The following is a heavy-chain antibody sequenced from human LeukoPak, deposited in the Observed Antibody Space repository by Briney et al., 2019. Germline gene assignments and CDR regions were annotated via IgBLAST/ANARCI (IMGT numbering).Heavy chain of an antibody. CDR2: IYYSGST. J-gene: IGHJ4*02. D-gene: IGHD3-22*01. CDR3: ATRADSSGYYYVDY. CDR1: GGSISSSSYY. V-gene: IGHV4-39*01. Sequence: SETLSLTCTVSGGSISSSSYYWGWIRQPPGTGLEWIGSIYYSGSTYYNPSLKSRVTISVDTSKNQFSLKLSSVTAADTAVYYCATRADSSGYYYVDYWGQGTLSPSPQ.